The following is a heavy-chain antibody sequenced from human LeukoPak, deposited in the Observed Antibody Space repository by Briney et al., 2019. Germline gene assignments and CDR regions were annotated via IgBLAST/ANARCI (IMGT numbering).Heavy chain of an antibody. CDR3: ARDPPTPDYGDYGAFDY. V-gene: IGHV1-18*01. CDR1: GYTFTNYG. CDR2: ISGYNGKT. J-gene: IGHJ4*02. Sequence: ASVKVSCKASGYTFTNYGITWVRQAPGQGPEWMGWISGYNGKTNYPQMFQGRVTMTTDTSTSTAYMELRSLRSDDTAVYYCARDPPTPDYGDYGAFDYWGQGTLVTVSS. D-gene: IGHD4-17*01.